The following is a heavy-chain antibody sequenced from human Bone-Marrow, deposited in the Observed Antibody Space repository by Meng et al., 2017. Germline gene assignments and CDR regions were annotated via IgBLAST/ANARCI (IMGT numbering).Heavy chain of an antibody. CDR3: ARDYRGVRYYDSSGPFY. D-gene: IGHD3-22*01. CDR2: ISSSGGST. V-gene: IGHV3-23*01. J-gene: IGHJ4*02. Sequence: GESLKISCAASGFTFSSYWMSWVRQAPGKGLEWVSSISSSGGSTYYADSVKGRFTISRDDSKSTLYLQMKGLRAEDTAVYYCARDYRGVRYYDSSGPFYWGQGTLVTVSS. CDR1: GFTFSSYW.